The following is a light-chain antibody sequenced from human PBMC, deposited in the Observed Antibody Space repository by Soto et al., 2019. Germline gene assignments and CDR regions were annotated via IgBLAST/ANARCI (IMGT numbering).Light chain of an antibody. CDR1: QDISNY. CDR2: DAS. V-gene: IGKV1-33*01. Sequence: DLPMTQSPSSLSASVGDRVTITCQASQDISNYLNWYQQKPGKAPKLLIYDASNLETGVPSRFSGSGYGTDFTFTISSLQPEDIATYYCQQYDNLPFTFGPGTKVDIK. J-gene: IGKJ3*01. CDR3: QQYDNLPFT.